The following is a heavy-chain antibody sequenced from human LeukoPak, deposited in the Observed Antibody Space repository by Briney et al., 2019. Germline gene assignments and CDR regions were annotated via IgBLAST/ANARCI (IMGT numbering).Heavy chain of an antibody. CDR3: ARGFSSSWSYFEN. CDR1: GGTFRSKA. V-gene: IGHV1-69*05. D-gene: IGHD6-13*01. CDR2: IIPILNTS. Sequence: SVKVSCKASGGTFRSKAINWVRQAPGQGLEWMGGIIPILNTSIYAQKFQGRVTFMTDESATTVDMELRSLRSEDTAVYFCARGFSSSWSYFENWGQGTLVSVSS. J-gene: IGHJ4*02.